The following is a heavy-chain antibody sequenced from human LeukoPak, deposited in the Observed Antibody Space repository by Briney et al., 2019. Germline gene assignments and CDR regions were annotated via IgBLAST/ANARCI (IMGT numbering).Heavy chain of an antibody. CDR2: ISGSGGST. D-gene: IGHD1-26*01. CDR3: AKGVGAKILGY. Sequence: GGSLRLSCAASGFTFDDYAMHWVRQAPGKGLEWVSAISGSGGSTYYADSVKGRFTISRDNSKNTLYLQMNSLRAEDTAVYYCAKGVGAKILGYWGQGTLVTVSS. CDR1: GFTFDDYA. J-gene: IGHJ4*02. V-gene: IGHV3-23*01.